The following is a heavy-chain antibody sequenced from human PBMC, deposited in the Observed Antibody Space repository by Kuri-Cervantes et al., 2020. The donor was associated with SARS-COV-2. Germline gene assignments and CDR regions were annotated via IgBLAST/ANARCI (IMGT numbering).Heavy chain of an antibody. Sequence: GGSLRLSCAASGFTFSSYGMHWVRHAPGKGLVWVSRINSDGSSTSYADSVKGRFTISRDNDENTLYLQMNSLRAENTAVYYCARAGITGTTYYFDYWGQGTLVTVSS. D-gene: IGHD1-7*01. J-gene: IGHJ4*02. CDR1: GFTFSSYG. V-gene: IGHV3-74*01. CDR2: INSDGSST. CDR3: ARAGITGTTYYFDY.